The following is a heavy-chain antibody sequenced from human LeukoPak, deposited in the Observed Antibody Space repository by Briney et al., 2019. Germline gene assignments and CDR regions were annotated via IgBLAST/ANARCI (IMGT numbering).Heavy chain of an antibody. V-gene: IGHV1-2*06. J-gene: IGHJ4*02. CDR1: GYTFTGYY. CDR3: ARECSGGSCYGGDY. Sequence: ASVTVSCKASGYTFTGYYMHWVRQAPGQGLEWMGRINPNSGGTNYAQQFQRRVTMTRDTSISTAYMELSRLRSDDTAVYYCARECSGGSCYGGDYWGQGTLVTVSS. CDR2: INPNSGGT. D-gene: IGHD2-15*01.